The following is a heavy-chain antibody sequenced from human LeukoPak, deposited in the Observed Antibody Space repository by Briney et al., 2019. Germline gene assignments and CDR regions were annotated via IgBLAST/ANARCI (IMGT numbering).Heavy chain of an antibody. CDR2: ISSSGSTI. CDR3: ARVIQLWSLYYFDY. J-gene: IGHJ4*02. Sequence: GGSLRLSCAASGFTFSSYEMNWVRQAPGKGLEWVSYISSSGSTIYYADSVKGRFTISRDNAKNSLYLQMNSLRAEDTAVYYCARVIQLWSLYYFDYWGQGTLDTVSS. D-gene: IGHD5-18*01. V-gene: IGHV3-48*03. CDR1: GFTFSSYE.